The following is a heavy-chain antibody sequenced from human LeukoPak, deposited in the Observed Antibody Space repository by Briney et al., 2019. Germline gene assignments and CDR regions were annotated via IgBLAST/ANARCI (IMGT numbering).Heavy chain of an antibody. CDR1: GFTFSSYA. D-gene: IGHD6-19*01. Sequence: GGSLRLSCAASGFTFSSYAMSWVRQAPGKGLEWVSAISGSGGSTYYADSVEGRFTISRDNSKNTLYLQMNSLRAEDTAVYYCATSSGWFHFDYWGQGTLVTVSS. CDR2: ISGSGGST. CDR3: ATSSGWFHFDY. J-gene: IGHJ4*02. V-gene: IGHV3-23*01.